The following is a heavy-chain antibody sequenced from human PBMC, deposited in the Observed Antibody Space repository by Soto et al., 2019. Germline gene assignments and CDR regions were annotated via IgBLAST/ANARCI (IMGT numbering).Heavy chain of an antibody. CDR1: GFNFGDYA. J-gene: IGHJ4*02. CDR3: TRDPRFSFKRYSGYENFDY. D-gene: IGHD5-12*01. V-gene: IGHV3-49*03. CDR2: IRSKAYGGTT. Sequence: PGGSLRLSCTASGFNFGDYAMSWFRQAPGKGLEWVGFIRSKAYGGTTEYAASVKGRFTISRDDSKSIAYLQMNSLKTEDTAVYYCTRDPRFSFKRYSGYENFDYWGQGTLVTVSS.